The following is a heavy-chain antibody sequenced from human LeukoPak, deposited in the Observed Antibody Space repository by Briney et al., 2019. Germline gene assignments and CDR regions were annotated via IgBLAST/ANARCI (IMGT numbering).Heavy chain of an antibody. Sequence: GGSLRLSCAASGFSFSNAWMSWVRQAPGKGLEWVGRIKSNTYGGTTDYPAPVKGRFTISRDDSKNTLYLQMNSLKTEDTAVYYCSTVGLSGYYDSRGYYYFDYWGQGTLVTVSS. CDR2: IKSNTYGGTT. D-gene: IGHD3-22*01. CDR3: STVGLSGYYDSRGYYYFDY. V-gene: IGHV3-15*01. CDR1: GFSFSNAW. J-gene: IGHJ4*02.